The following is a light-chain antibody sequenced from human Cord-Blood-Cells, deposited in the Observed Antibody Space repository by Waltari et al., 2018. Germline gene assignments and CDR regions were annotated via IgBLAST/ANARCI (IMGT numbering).Light chain of an antibody. CDR3: QQSYSTPWT. Sequence: DIHMPQSPSSLSASVGDRVTITCRASQSISSYLNWYQQKPWKAPKLLIYAASSLQSGVPSRFSGSGSGTDFTLTISSLQPEDFATYYCQQSYSTPWTFGQGTKVEIK. V-gene: IGKV1-39*01. CDR1: QSISSY. J-gene: IGKJ1*01. CDR2: AAS.